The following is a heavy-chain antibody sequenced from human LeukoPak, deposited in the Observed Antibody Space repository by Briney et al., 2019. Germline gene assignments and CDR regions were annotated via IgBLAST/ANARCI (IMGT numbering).Heavy chain of an antibody. D-gene: IGHD6-13*01. J-gene: IGHJ4*02. CDR3: AREGQQLAPDY. CDR1: GYTFTNYF. CDR2: INPSSGNT. Sequence: ASVKVSCKSSGYTFTNYFMHWVRQAPGQGLEWMGIINPSSGNTRSAQKFQGRVTMARDMSTSTVYMELSSLRSEDTAVYYCAREGQQLAPDYWGQGTLVTVSS. V-gene: IGHV1-46*01.